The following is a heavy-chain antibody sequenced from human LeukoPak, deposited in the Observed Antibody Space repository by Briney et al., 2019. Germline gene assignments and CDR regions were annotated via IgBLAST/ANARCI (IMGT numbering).Heavy chain of an antibody. CDR1: GYTFTSYA. V-gene: IGHV1-18*01. J-gene: IGHJ4*02. Sequence: ASVKVSCKASGYTFTSYAMHWVRQAPGQGLEWMGWISAYNGDTKYALNLQGRVTMTTDTSTSTAYMELRSLRSDDTAVYYCARGQFHRFLADYWGQGTLVTVSS. CDR2: ISAYNGDT. CDR3: ARGQFHRFLADY. D-gene: IGHD3-3*01.